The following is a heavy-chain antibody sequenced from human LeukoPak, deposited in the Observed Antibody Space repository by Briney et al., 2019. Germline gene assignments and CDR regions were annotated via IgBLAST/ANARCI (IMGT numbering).Heavy chain of an antibody. Sequence: GGSLRLSCVASGFSLSSYWVHWARQAPGKGLVWVSRINIEGSTTTYADSVKGRFTISRDNAKKTVSLQMNSLRAEDTAVYYCVSDHTGHDDYWGQGTLVTVSS. D-gene: IGHD1-1*01. J-gene: IGHJ4*02. CDR3: VSDHTGHDDY. CDR1: GFSLSSYW. CDR2: INIEGSTT. V-gene: IGHV3-74*03.